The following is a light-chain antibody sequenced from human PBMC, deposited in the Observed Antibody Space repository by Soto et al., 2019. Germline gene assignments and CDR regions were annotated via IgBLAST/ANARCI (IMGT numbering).Light chain of an antibody. CDR1: SSDVGGYNY. V-gene: IGLV2-14*01. CDR2: EVS. CDR3: SSYTSSSTWV. J-gene: IGLJ3*02. Sequence: QSALTQPASVSGSPGHSITISCTGTSSDVGGYNYVSWYQQHPGKAPKLMIYEVSNWPSGVSNRFSGSKSGNTASLTISGLQAEDEADYYCSSYTSSSTWVFGGGTKVTVL.